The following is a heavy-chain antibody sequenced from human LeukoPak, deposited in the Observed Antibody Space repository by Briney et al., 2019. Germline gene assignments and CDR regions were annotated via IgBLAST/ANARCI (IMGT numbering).Heavy chain of an antibody. CDR3: QYSSGWMSG. D-gene: IGHD6-19*01. V-gene: IGHV3-30-3*01. Sequence: PGGSLRLSCAASGFTFSNAWMSWVRQAPGKGLEWVAVISYDGSNKYYADSVKGRFTISRDNSKNTLYLQMNSLRAEDTAVYYCQYSSGWMSGWGQGTLVTVSS. CDR1: GFTFSNAW. J-gene: IGHJ4*02. CDR2: ISYDGSNK.